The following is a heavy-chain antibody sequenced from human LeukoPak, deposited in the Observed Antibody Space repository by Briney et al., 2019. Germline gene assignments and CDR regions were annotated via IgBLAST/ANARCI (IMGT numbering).Heavy chain of an antibody. V-gene: IGHV3-21*01. J-gene: IGHJ4*02. Sequence: VSLSLPCAASAFTFSRPSMSWVRQAPAKEPEWVSFITGSGTYIYYADSVKGRFTITRDNIQRSVYLQMNSLRAEDTAVYYCAREYYYDTDAGNYWGPGTLVTVSS. CDR1: AFTFSRPS. CDR3: AREYYYDTDAGNY. CDR2: ITGSGTYI. D-gene: IGHD3-22*01.